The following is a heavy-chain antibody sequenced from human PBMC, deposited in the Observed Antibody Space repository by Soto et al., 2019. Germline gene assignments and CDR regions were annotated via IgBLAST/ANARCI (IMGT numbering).Heavy chain of an antibody. D-gene: IGHD6-19*01. J-gene: IGHJ6*02. Sequence: LSLTCAVYGGSFSGYYWSWIRQPPGKGLEWIGEINHSGSTNYNPSLKSRVTISVDTSKNQFSLKLSSVTAADTAVYYCARGHGAVAGPYYYYYYGMDVWGQGTLVTVSS. CDR3: ARGHGAVAGPYYYYYYGMDV. CDR1: GGSFSGYY. V-gene: IGHV4-34*01. CDR2: INHSGST.